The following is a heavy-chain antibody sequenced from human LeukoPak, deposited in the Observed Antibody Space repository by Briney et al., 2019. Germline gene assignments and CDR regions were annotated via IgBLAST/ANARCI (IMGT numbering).Heavy chain of an antibody. Sequence: SETLSLTCTVSGGSISSYYWSWIRQPAGKGLEWIGRTYTRGSTNYNPSLKSRVTMSVDTSKNQFSLKLSSVTAADTAVYYCARPQERYGYWYFDLWGRGTLVTVSS. CDR1: GGSISSYY. CDR3: ARPQERYGYWYFDL. D-gene: IGHD1-1*01. J-gene: IGHJ2*01. V-gene: IGHV4-4*07. CDR2: TYTRGST.